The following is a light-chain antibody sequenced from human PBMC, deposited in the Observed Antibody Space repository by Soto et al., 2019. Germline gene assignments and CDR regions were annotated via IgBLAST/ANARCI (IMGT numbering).Light chain of an antibody. CDR3: QQYGISPWT. V-gene: IGKV3-20*01. J-gene: IGKJ1*01. CDR2: GAS. CDR1: QSVNSDF. Sequence: DIGLTQSPGTLSLSPGERATLSCRASQSVNSDFLAWYQQKPGQAPSLLIYGASSRAPGIPDRFTGSGSGTDFSLTISRLEPEDFAVYYCQQYGISPWTFGQGTKVEIK.